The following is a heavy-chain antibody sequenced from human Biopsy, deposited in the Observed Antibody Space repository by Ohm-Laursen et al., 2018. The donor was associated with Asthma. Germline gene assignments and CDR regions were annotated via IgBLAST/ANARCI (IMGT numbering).Heavy chain of an antibody. CDR1: GDSITSGGCC. D-gene: IGHD3-22*01. Sequence: PSQTLSPTCTVSGDSITSGGCCWNWIRQHPGKGLEWIGYIHHSGTSYFNPSLKSRVSFSRDTSKNQFSLRLSSVTAADTAMYYCARIPRRSGSYFVDYWGQGTLVIVSS. CDR3: ARIPRRSGSYFVDY. J-gene: IGHJ4*02. CDR2: IHHSGTS. V-gene: IGHV4-31*03.